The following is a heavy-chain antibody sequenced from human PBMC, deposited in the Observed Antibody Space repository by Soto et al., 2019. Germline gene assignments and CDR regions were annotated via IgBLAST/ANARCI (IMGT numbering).Heavy chain of an antibody. J-gene: IGHJ5*02. V-gene: IGHV4-59*02. D-gene: IGHD3-22*01. Sequence: QMQLQASGPGLVKPSETLSLTCNVSGASVSHGYWSWIRQPPGKGLEWIGFMYFGGSFNYNPSLTSRATIXVXTXXNQFSMKLTSVIASDTAGYYCARSYYDSTGFAVDPWGQGTLVTVSS. CDR3: ARSYYDSTGFAVDP. CDR2: MYFGGSF. CDR1: GASVSHGY.